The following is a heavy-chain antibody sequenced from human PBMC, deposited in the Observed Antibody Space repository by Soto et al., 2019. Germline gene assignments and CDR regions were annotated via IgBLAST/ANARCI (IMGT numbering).Heavy chain of an antibody. CDR2: ISGTGGST. D-gene: IGHD6-19*01. Sequence: EVQLLESGGGLVQPGGSLRLSCAASGFTFSSYAMSWVRQAPGKGLEWVSLISGTGGSTYYAGSVKGRFTISRDNSKNTLYLRLHGLRAEDTLVYYCAKGRIDGVAGLYYYYYMDVWGKGATDTVSS. V-gene: IGHV3-23*01. CDR3: AKGRIDGVAGLYYYYYMDV. CDR1: GFTFSSYA. J-gene: IGHJ6*03.